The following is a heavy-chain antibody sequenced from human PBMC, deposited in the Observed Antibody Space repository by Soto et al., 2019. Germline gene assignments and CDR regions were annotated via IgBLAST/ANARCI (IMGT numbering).Heavy chain of an antibody. J-gene: IGHJ5*02. CDR1: GYTFTSYD. CDR2: MNPNSGNT. V-gene: IGHV1-8*01. D-gene: IGHD3-3*01. Sequence: QVQLVQSGAEVKKPGASVKVSCKASGYTFTSYDINWVRQATGQGLEWMGWMNPNSGNTGYAQKFQGRVTMTRNTSISTAYMELSSLRSEDTAVYYCARGHYDFWSSPDGFDPWGQGTLVTVSS. CDR3: ARGHYDFWSSPDGFDP.